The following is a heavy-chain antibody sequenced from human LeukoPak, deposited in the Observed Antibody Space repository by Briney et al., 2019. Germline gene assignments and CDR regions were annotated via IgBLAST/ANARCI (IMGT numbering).Heavy chain of an antibody. CDR2: ISSSGSYT. CDR3: ARRPTGGGGLTGYTN. CDR1: GFTFSDYY. V-gene: IGHV3-11*06. J-gene: IGHJ4*02. D-gene: IGHD3-9*01. Sequence: GGSLRLSCAASGFTFSDYYMSWIRQAPGKGLEWVSYISSSGSYTNYADSVKGRFTISRDNAKNSLYLQMSSLRAEDTAVYYCARRPTGGGGLTGYTNWGQGTLVTVSS.